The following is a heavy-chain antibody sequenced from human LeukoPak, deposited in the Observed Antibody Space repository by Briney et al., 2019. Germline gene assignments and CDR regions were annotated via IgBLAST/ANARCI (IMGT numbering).Heavy chain of an antibody. CDR2: IYHSGST. Sequence: SETLSLTCAVSGGSISSSNWWGWVRQPPGKGLEWIGEIYHSGSTNYNPSLKSRVTISVDKSKNQFSLKLSSVTAADTAVYYCARDYYGAGSNPNGGQGTLVTAS. CDR1: GGSISSSNW. V-gene: IGHV4-4*02. CDR3: ARDYYGAGSNPN. D-gene: IGHD3-10*01. J-gene: IGHJ4*02.